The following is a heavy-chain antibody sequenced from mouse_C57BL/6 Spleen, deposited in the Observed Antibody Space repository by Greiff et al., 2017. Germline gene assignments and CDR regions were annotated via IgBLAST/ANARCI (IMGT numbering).Heavy chain of an antibody. Sequence: EVKLVESGGGLVKPGGSLKLSCAASGFTFSSYAMSWVRQTPEKRLEWVATISRDNAKNNLYLQMSHLKSEDTAMYYCARDLGRWLLVLYWYFDVWGTGTTVTVSS. J-gene: IGHJ1*03. CDR3: ARDLGRWLLVLYWYFDV. D-gene: IGHD2-3*01. V-gene: IGHV5-4*01. CDR1: GFTFSSYA.